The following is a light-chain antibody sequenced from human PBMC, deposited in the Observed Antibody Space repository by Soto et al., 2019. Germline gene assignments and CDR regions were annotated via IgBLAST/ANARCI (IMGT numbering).Light chain of an antibody. CDR2: SAT. CDR1: QSVNNR. CDR3: QQYNAWPPHT. Sequence: VMTQFPATLSASPGERVALSCRPSQSVNNRLAWYQQRPGQAPRLLIYSATLRAAGVPDRFTGRGSGTEFTLIISSLQSEDYGVYYCQQYNAWPPHTFGQGTRVE. V-gene: IGKV3D-15*01. J-gene: IGKJ2*01.